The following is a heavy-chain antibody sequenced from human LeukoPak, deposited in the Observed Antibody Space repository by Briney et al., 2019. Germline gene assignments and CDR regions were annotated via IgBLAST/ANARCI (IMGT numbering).Heavy chain of an antibody. D-gene: IGHD5-18*01. V-gene: IGHV4-31*02. CDR3: ARAPRDTNSWYYFDY. Sequence: SETLSLTCTVSGGSISRGDYYWRWIRQHRGRGLEWIVYIYYSGDTYYNPSLKSRVTISVDTSKNQFSLKLSSVTAADTAVYYCARAPRDTNSWYYFDYWGQGTLVSVSS. J-gene: IGHJ4*02. CDR1: GGSISRGDYY. CDR2: IYYSGDT.